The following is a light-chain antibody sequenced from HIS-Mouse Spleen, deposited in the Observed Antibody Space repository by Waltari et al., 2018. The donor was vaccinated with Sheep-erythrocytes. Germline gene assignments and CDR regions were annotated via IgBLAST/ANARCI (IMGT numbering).Light chain of an antibody. J-gene: IGLJ3*02. CDR2: DVS. CDR3: CSYAGSSTWV. CDR1: SSAVGGYND. V-gene: IGLV2-11*01. Sequence: QSALTQPRSVSGSPGQSVTISCTGTSSAVGGYNDVSWYQQHPGKAPKLMIYDVSKRPSGVPDRFSGSKSGNTASLTISGLQAEDEADYYCCSYAGSSTWVFGGGTKLTVL.